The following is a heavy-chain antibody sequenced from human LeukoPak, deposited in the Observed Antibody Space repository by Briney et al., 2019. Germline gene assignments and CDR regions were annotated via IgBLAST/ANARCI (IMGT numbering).Heavy chain of an antibody. D-gene: IGHD5-24*01. CDR3: ARVRGGYKGTLHHYYYYMDV. Sequence: GGSLRLSCAASGFTFSDYYMSWIRRAPGKGLEWVSYISSSGSTIYYADSVKGRFTISRDNAKNSLYLQMNSLRAEDTAVYYCARVRGGYKGTLHHYYYYMDVWGKGTTVTVSS. CDR2: ISSSGSTI. V-gene: IGHV3-11*01. CDR1: GFTFSDYY. J-gene: IGHJ6*03.